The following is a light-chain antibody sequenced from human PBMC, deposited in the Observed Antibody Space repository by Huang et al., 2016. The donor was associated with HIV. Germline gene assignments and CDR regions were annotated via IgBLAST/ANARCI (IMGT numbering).Light chain of an antibody. CDR1: QSVNTN. CDR2: AAS. CDR3: QQYNKWPPEYT. V-gene: IGKV3-15*01. Sequence: VMMSQSPATLAASPGERVTLSCGASQSVNTNLAWYQQKPGQPPRLLIYAASARATGVPAGFAGHGSETEFTITIDSLQSDDFAVYYCQQYNKWPPEYTFGQGTRLEIK. J-gene: IGKJ2*01.